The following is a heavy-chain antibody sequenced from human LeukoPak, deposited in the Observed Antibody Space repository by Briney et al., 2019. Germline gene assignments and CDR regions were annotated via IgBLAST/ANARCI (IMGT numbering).Heavy chain of an antibody. Sequence: GRSLRLSCAASGFTFSSYAMHWVRQAPGKGLEWVAVISYDGSNKYYADSVKGRFTISRDNSKNTLYLQMNSLRSEDTAVYYCARSGIVVSLHYYYYMDVWGKGTTVTVSS. V-gene: IGHV3-30-3*01. CDR1: GFTFSSYA. CDR2: ISYDGSNK. D-gene: IGHD1-26*01. J-gene: IGHJ6*03. CDR3: ARSGIVVSLHYYYYMDV.